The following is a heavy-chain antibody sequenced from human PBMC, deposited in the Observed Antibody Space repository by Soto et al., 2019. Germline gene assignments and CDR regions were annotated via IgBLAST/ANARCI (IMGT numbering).Heavy chain of an antibody. CDR3: ARSDYYEDTGTFEY. Sequence: GASVKVSCKASGYSFSDFGITWVRQAPGQGLEWMGWISGKNGNTNYAQKVQGRVNLTADTSTSTAYMEMRALTSDDTATYYCARSDYYEDTGTFEYWGQGTPVTVSS. D-gene: IGHD4-17*01. J-gene: IGHJ4*02. V-gene: IGHV1-18*04. CDR1: GYSFSDFG. CDR2: ISGKNGNT.